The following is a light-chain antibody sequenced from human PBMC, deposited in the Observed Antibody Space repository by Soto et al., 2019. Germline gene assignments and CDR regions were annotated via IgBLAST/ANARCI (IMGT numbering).Light chain of an antibody. V-gene: IGKV1-9*01. CDR2: AAS. CDR3: QQFKSYPLT. J-gene: IGKJ4*01. Sequence: IQLTQSPSSWSTSLRDRVTITCRASQGISGYLAWYQQKPGKAPKLLIYAASTFQSGVPSRFSGSGSGTDFTLTISRLKPEDFATYYCQQFKSYPLTFGGGTKVDIK. CDR1: QGISGY.